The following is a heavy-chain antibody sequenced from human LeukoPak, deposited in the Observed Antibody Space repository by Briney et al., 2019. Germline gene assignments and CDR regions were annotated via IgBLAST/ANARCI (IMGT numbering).Heavy chain of an antibody. CDR3: AREVTTWELRSFDY. J-gene: IGHJ4*02. V-gene: IGHV4-4*07. CDR2: IYASGTT. CDR1: DSSISTNY. Sequence: SETLSPTCTVSDSSISTNYWSWIRQPAGKGREWIGRIYASGTTNYNPSLKSRVTMSVDTSHNQFSLNLNSVTAADTAVYSCAREVTTWELRSFDYGGQGTLVTVSA. D-gene: IGHD1-26*01.